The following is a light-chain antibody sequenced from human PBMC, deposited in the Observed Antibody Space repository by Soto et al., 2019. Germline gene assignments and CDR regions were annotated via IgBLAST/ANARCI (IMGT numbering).Light chain of an antibody. CDR2: AAS. Sequence: DIQMTQSPSSVSASVGDRVTITCRASQGISSWLGWYQQKPGKAPKLLIYAASSLQSGVPSRFSGSGSGTDFTLTISRLEPEDFAVYYCQFFGSSRYTFGQGTKLEIK. V-gene: IGKV1-12*01. J-gene: IGKJ2*01. CDR1: QGISSW. CDR3: QFFGSSRYT.